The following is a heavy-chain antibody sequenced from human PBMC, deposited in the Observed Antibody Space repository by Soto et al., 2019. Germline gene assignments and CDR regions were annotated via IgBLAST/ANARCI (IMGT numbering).Heavy chain of an antibody. Sequence: QVQLQESGPGLVKPSQTLSLTCTVSGGSISSGGYYWSWIRQHPGKGLEWIGYIYYSGSTYYNPSLKSXXTXSXXTSKNQFSLKLSSVTAADTAVYYCARVGGDSSFDYWGQGTLVTVSS. CDR3: ARVGGDSSFDY. CDR2: IYYSGST. D-gene: IGHD2-21*01. CDR1: GGSISSGGYY. J-gene: IGHJ4*02. V-gene: IGHV4-31*03.